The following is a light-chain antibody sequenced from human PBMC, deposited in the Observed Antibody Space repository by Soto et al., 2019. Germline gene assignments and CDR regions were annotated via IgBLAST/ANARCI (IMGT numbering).Light chain of an antibody. J-gene: IGKJ4*01. CDR2: DAS. Sequence: EILLTQSPVTLSLSPGERAILSCRASQSVSTFFAWYQQKPGQAPRLLLYDASKRATAIPARFSGSGSGTDLTLTISSLAPEDFAVYYCQHRFKWPLTFGGGNTVELK. CDR1: QSVSTF. CDR3: QHRFKWPLT. V-gene: IGKV3-11*01.